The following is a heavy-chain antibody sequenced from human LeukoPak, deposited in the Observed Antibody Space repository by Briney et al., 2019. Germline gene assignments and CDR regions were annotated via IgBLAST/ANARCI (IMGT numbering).Heavy chain of an antibody. CDR2: IIPIFGIA. Sequence: SVNVSCTASGGTFSSYAISWVRQAPGQGLEWMGRIIPIFGIANYAQKFQGRVTITADKSTSTAYMELSSLRSEDTAVYNCARVQGGDGYNPELYYYGMDVWGQGTTVTVSS. D-gene: IGHD5-24*01. V-gene: IGHV1-69*04. J-gene: IGHJ6*02. CDR1: GGTFSSYA. CDR3: ARVQGGDGYNPELYYYGMDV.